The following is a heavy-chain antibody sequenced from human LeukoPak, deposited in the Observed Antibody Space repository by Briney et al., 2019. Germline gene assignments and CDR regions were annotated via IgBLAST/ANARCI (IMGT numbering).Heavy chain of an antibody. CDR3: ARGRSITLLRGVAMSDGFDI. CDR2: TDTSGRYV. J-gene: IGHJ3*02. CDR1: GFTFRNYA. Sequence: GGSLRLSCAASGFTFRNYAIYWVRQAPGKGLEWVSFTDTSGRYVYYGDSVKGRFTISRDNAKNLLFLQMNGLRAEDTALYYWARGRSITLLRGVAMSDGFDIWGQGAMVAVSS. D-gene: IGHD3-10*01. V-gene: IGHV3-21*06.